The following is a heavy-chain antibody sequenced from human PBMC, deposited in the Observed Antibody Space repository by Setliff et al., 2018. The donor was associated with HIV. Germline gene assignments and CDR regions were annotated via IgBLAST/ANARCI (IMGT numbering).Heavy chain of an antibody. CDR2: IYYSGST. CDR1: GGSFGDQF. Sequence: ASETLSLTCAVYGGSFGDQFWNWIRQPPGKGLEWIGSIYYSGSTYYNPSLKSRVTISVDTSKNQFSLKLSSVTAADTAVYYCARSRIRGYYDTSPAMAFDIWGQGTMVTVSS. V-gene: IGHV4-34*01. CDR3: ARSRIRGYYDTSPAMAFDI. J-gene: IGHJ3*02. D-gene: IGHD3-22*01.